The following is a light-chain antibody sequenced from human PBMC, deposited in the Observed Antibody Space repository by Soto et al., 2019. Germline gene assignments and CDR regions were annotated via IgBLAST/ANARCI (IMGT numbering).Light chain of an antibody. Sequence: EIALTQSPATLSLSPGARATLSCSASQSVGSYLGWYQQRPGQAPRLLIYDASNRATGIPARFSGSGSGTDFTLTITSLEPEDFAVYYCQRRSDWPSTFGGGTKVETK. CDR3: QRRSDWPST. V-gene: IGKV3-11*01. J-gene: IGKJ4*01. CDR1: QSVGSY. CDR2: DAS.